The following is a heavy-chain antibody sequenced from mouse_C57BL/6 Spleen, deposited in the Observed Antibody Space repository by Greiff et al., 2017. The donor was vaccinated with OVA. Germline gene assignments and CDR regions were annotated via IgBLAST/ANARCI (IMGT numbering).Heavy chain of an antibody. CDR3: ARSGYESSMDY. CDR1: GYTFTSYW. D-gene: IGHD3-1*01. J-gene: IGHJ4*01. CDR2: IDPTRGGT. Sequence: QVQLQQPGAELVKPGASVKLSCKASGYTFTSYWMHWVKQRPGRGLEWIGRIDPTRGGTKYNEKFKSKATLTVDKPSSTAYMQLSSLTSEDSAVDYCARSGYESSMDYWGQGTSGTGSS. V-gene: IGHV1-72*01.